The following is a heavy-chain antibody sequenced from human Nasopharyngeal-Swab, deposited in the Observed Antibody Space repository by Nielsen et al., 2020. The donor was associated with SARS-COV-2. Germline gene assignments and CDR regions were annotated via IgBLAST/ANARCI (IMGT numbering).Heavy chain of an antibody. Sequence: SETLSLTCTVSGGSISSGCYYWSWIRQHPGKGLEWIGYINYSGTTYYNPTLKSRVPISVDTSKNQFSLKLISVTAAATAVYYCARSPSPHITLLVVVTRWYFDLWGRGTLVTVSS. V-gene: IGHV4-31*03. J-gene: IGHJ2*01. CDR3: ARSPSPHITLLVVVTRWYFDL. D-gene: IGHD3-22*01. CDR2: INYSGTT. CDR1: GGSISSGCYY.